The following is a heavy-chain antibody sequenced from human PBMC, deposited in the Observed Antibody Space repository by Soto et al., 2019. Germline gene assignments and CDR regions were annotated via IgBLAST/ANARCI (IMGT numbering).Heavy chain of an antibody. Sequence: QVQLVESGGALVQPGTSLRLSCAPSGFTFSSYVMHWVRQAPGKGLEWVAVVHYDGTKKYYADSVRGRFTISRDNSENILYLQMNSLRPDDTAVYFCARETSYDFWSGPQTMDVWGQGTTVTVSS. V-gene: IGHV3-33*01. CDR3: ARETSYDFWSGPQTMDV. J-gene: IGHJ6*02. D-gene: IGHD3-3*01. CDR1: GFTFSSYV. CDR2: VHYDGTKK.